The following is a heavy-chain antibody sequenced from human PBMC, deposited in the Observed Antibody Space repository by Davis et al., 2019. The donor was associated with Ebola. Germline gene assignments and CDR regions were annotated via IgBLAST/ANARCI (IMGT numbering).Heavy chain of an antibody. J-gene: IGHJ4*02. V-gene: IGHV3-30-3*01. CDR3: ARDYDNYYYDSSGYSLGY. Sequence: GGSLRLSCAASGFTFSSYAMHWACQAPGKGLEWVAVISYDGSNKYYADSVKGRFTNSRDNSKNTLYVKMNSLRAEDTAVYYCARDYDNYYYDSSGYSLGYWGQGTLVTVSS. D-gene: IGHD3-22*01. CDR2: ISYDGSNK. CDR1: GFTFSSYA.